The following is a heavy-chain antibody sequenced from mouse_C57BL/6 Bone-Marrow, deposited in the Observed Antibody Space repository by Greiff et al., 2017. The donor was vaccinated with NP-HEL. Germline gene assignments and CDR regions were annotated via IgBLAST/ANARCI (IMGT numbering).Heavy chain of an antibody. V-gene: IGHV14-3*01. CDR2: IDPANGNT. CDR1: GFNITNSY. D-gene: IGHD1-1*01. CDR3: AQLLRLFAY. Sequence: VQLQQSVAELVRPGASVKLSCTASGFNITNSYMHWVKQRPEQGLEWIGRIDPANGNTNYAPKFQGKATIPADTSSNTAYLQLSSLTSEDAAIYYCAQLLRLFAYWGQGTLVTVSA. J-gene: IGHJ3*01.